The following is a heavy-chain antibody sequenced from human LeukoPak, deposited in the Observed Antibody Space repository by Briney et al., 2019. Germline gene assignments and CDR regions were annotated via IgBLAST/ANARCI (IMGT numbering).Heavy chain of an antibody. CDR3: ARVWYGSATLGWFDP. V-gene: IGHV4-39*01. J-gene: IGHJ5*02. CDR2: VYYTGST. Sequence: PSETLSLTCTVSGGPISSSTYYWGCIRQPPGEGLEWIGTVYYTGSTYYNPSLRSRVTISVDTSKNQFSLKLSSVTAADTAVFYCARVWYGSATLGWFDPWGQGTLVTVSS. CDR1: GGPISSSTYY. D-gene: IGHD3-10*01.